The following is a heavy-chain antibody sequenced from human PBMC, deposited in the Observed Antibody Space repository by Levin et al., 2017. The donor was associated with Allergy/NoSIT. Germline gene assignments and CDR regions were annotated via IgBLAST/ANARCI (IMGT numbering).Heavy chain of an antibody. CDR2: IYYSGST. D-gene: IGHD3-22*01. CDR3: ARITHYDDGSSDYDPCYYFDY. CDR1: GGSISNYY. Sequence: SETLSLTCTVSGGSISNYYWSWIRQPPGMRLEWIGYIYYSGSTSYNPSLQSRVTISVDTSKNQFSLKLSSVTAADTAVYYCARITHYDDGSSDYDPCYYFDYWGQGALVTVSS. J-gene: IGHJ4*02. V-gene: IGHV4-59*01.